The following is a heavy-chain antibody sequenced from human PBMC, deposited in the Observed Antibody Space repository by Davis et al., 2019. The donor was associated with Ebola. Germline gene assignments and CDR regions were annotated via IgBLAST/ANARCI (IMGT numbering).Heavy chain of an antibody. CDR2: IYYSGST. CDR1: GGSISSSSYY. J-gene: IGHJ4*02. CDR3: ARGLYGSGSYWLINYFDY. V-gene: IGHV4-39*01. D-gene: IGHD3-10*01. Sequence: SETLSLTCTVSGGSISSSSYYWGWIRQPPGKGLEWIGSIYYSGSTYYNPSLKSRVTISVDTSKNQFSLKLSSVTAADTAVYYCARGLYGSGSYWLINYFDYWGQGTLVTVSS.